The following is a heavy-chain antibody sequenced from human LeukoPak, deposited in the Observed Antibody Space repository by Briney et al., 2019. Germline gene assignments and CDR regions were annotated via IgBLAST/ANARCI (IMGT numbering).Heavy chain of an antibody. Sequence: GGSLRLSCAASGFTFSSYSMNWVRQAPGKGLEWVSSISSSSSYIYYADSVKGRFTISRDNAKNSLYLQMNSLRAEDTAVYYCARDIFVGYDSIKGLAFGGQGTLVTVSS. CDR2: ISSSSSYI. J-gene: IGHJ4*02. V-gene: IGHV3-21*01. CDR3: ARDIFVGYDSIKGLAF. D-gene: IGHD3-22*01. CDR1: GFTFSSYS.